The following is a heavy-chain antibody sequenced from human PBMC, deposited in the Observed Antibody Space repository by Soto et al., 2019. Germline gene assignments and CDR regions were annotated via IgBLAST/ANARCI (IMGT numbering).Heavy chain of an antibody. V-gene: IGHV1-2*04. CDR2: INPNSGGT. J-gene: IGHJ6*02. CDR1: GYTFTGYY. D-gene: IGHD5-18*01. Sequence: ASVKVSCKASGYTFTGYYMHWVLQASGQGLEWMGWINPNSGGTNYAQKFQGWVTMTRDTSISTAYMELSRLRSDDTAVYYCATAPRRWIQLWPEDYYGMDVWGQGTTVTVSS. CDR3: ATAPRRWIQLWPEDYYGMDV.